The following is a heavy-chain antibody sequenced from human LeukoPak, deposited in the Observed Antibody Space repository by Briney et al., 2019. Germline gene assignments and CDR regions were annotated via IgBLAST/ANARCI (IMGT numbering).Heavy chain of an antibody. Sequence: ASVKVSCKASGYTFTSYDINWVRQATGQGLEWMGWMNPNSGNTGYAQKFQGRVTMTRNTSISTAYMELSRLRSDDTAVYYCATTLDYGFYFDYWGQGTLVTVSS. V-gene: IGHV1-8*01. CDR1: GYTFTSYD. D-gene: IGHD4-17*01. J-gene: IGHJ4*02. CDR3: ATTLDYGFYFDY. CDR2: MNPNSGNT.